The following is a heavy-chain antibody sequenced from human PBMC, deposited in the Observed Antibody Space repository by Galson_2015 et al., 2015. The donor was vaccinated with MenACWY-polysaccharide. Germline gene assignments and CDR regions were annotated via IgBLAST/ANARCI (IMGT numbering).Heavy chain of an antibody. Sequence: SLRLSCAASGFTFSSYWMHWVRQAPGKGLVWVSRINSDGSSTSYADSVKGRFTISRDNAKNTLYLQMNSLRAEDTAVYYCARDDGYSGFDPSHLVYSGPGTLSTAS. D-gene: IGHD5-12*01. CDR1: GFTFSSYW. CDR2: INSDGSST. V-gene: IGHV3-74*01. CDR3: ARDDGYSGFDPSHLVY. J-gene: IGHJ4*01.